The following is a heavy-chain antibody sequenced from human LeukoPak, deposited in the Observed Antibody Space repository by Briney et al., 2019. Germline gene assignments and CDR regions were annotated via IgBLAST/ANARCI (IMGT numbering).Heavy chain of an antibody. D-gene: IGHD1-26*01. CDR1: GFTFSSYS. CDR3: AIIYLIVEATTFDY. Sequence: PGGSLRLSCAASGFTFSSYSMNWVRRAPGKGLEWVSSISSSSSYIYYADSVKGRFTISRDNAKNSLYLQMNSLRAEDTAVYYCAIIYLIVEATTFDYWGQGTLVTVSS. V-gene: IGHV3-21*01. J-gene: IGHJ4*02. CDR2: ISSSSSYI.